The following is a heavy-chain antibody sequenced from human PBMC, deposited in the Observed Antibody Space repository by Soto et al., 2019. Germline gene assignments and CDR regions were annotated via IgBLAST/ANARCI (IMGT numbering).Heavy chain of an antibody. Sequence: GGSLRLSCAASGFTFSSYGMHWVRQAPGKGLEWVAVISYDGSNKYYADSVKGRFTNSRDNSKNTLYLQMNSLRAEDTAVYYCAFAVGCPRYWGQGTLVTVSS. J-gene: IGHJ4*02. CDR2: ISYDGSNK. D-gene: IGHD1-26*01. V-gene: IGHV3-30*03. CDR1: GFTFSSYG. CDR3: AFAVGCPRY.